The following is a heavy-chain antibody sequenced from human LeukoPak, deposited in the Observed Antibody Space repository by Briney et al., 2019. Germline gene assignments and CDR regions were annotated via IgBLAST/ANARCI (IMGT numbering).Heavy chain of an antibody. D-gene: IGHD2-2*01. CDR1: GGSITSGSYY. J-gene: IGHJ5*02. V-gene: IGHV4-61*02. CDR2: IHTSGST. Sequence: SQTLSLTCTVSGGSITSGSYYWSWIRQPPGKGLEWIGRIHTSGSTNHNPSLKSRVTISVDTSKNQFSLKLSSVTAADTAVYYCAREVYCSSTSCPRGGYNWFDPWGQGTLVTVSS. CDR3: AREVYCSSTSCPRGGYNWFDP.